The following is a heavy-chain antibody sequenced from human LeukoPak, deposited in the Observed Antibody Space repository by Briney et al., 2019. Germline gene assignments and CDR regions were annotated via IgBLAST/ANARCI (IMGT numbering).Heavy chain of an antibody. CDR1: GGSISSGGYS. CDR2: IYESGST. J-gene: IGHJ4*02. Sequence: PSQTLSLTCAVSGGSISSGGYSWNWIRQPPGKGLEWIGHIYESGSTYYNPSLKSRVAISVDRSKTQFSLKLTSVTAADTAVYFCARASGGVVAAISYWGQGILVTVSS. V-gene: IGHV4-30-2*01. D-gene: IGHD2-15*01. CDR3: ARASGGVVAAISY.